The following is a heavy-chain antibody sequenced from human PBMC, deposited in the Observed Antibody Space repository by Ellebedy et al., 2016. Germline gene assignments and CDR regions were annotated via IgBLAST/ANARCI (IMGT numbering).Heavy chain of an antibody. J-gene: IGHJ4*02. CDR3: AREHQLLSHYFDY. V-gene: IGHV1-69*13. CDR2: IIPIFGSA. CDR1: GGTFSNNP. D-gene: IGHD2-2*01. Sequence: SVKVSXKASGGTFSNNPISWVRQAPGQGLEWMGGIIPIFGSANYAQRFQGRVTITADESTNTAYMELSNLRSEDTAVYYCAREHQLLSHYFDYWGQGTLVTVSS.